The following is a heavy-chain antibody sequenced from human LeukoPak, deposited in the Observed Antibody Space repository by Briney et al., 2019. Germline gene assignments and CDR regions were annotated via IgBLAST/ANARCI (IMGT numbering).Heavy chain of an antibody. Sequence: ASVKVSCKTSGYTFTNYGVTWVRQAPGEGLEWMGWISAYNGHTKYAQRLQGRVTMTTDTSTSTAYMELRSLRSDDTAVYYCATTWFGDNNWFDPWGQGTLVTVSS. CDR2: ISAYNGHT. D-gene: IGHD3-10*01. CDR1: GYTFTNYG. CDR3: ATTWFGDNNWFDP. V-gene: IGHV1-18*01. J-gene: IGHJ5*02.